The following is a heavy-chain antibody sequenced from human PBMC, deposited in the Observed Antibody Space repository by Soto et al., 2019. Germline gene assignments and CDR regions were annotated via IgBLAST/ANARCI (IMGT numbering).Heavy chain of an antibody. CDR3: ARVSYSSSHNFDY. J-gene: IGHJ4*02. V-gene: IGHV4-34*01. Sequence: QVQLQQWGAGLLKPSETLSLTCAVYGGSFSGYYWSWIRQPPGKGLEWIGEINHSGSTNYNPSLKSRVTISVDTSKNQFSLKLSSVTAADTAVYYCARVSYSSSHNFDYWGQGTLVTVSS. CDR2: INHSGST. D-gene: IGHD6-13*01. CDR1: GGSFSGYY.